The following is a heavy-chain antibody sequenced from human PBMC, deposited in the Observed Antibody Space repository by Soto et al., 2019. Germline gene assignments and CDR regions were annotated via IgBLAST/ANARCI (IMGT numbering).Heavy chain of an antibody. J-gene: IGHJ6*02. CDR3: TTACGTTCYWSYYGMDV. V-gene: IGHV3-15*01. CDR1: GFIFNNAW. D-gene: IGHD2-2*01. Sequence: EVQLVESGGGLVKPWGSLRLSCEASGFIFNNAWMNWVRQSPGKGLEWVGHIKSKGDGGTTDYAAPVKGRFIISRDDSKKTLYLQMDSLKTEDTAVYYCTTACGTTCYWSYYGMDVWGQGTTVTVSS. CDR2: IKSKGDGGTT.